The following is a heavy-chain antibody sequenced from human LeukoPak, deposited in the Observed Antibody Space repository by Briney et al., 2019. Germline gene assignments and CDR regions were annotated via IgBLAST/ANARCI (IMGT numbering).Heavy chain of an antibody. Sequence: GGSLRLPCAASGFTFSGSAMHWVRQASGKGLEWVGRIRSKANSYATAYAASVKGRFTISRDDSKNTAYLQMNSLKTEDTAVYYCACRDGYNYGDYWGQGTLVTVSS. CDR2: IRSKANSYAT. J-gene: IGHJ4*02. V-gene: IGHV3-73*01. D-gene: IGHD5-24*01. CDR3: ACRDGYNYGDY. CDR1: GFTFSGSA.